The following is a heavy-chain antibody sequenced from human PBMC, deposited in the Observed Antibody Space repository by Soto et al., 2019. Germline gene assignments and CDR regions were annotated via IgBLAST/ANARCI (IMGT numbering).Heavy chain of an antibody. CDR1: GGTFSSYA. V-gene: IGHV1-69*13. CDR2: IIPIFGTA. D-gene: IGHD2-15*01. CDR3: ATRQDIVVVVAATPIYYYYYGMDV. Sequence: GASVKVSCKASGGTFSSYAISWVRQAPGQGLEWMGGIIPIFGTANYAQKIQGRVTITADESTSTAYMELSSLRSEDTAVYYCATRQDIVVVVAATPIYYYYYGMDVRGQGTTVTVSS. J-gene: IGHJ6*02.